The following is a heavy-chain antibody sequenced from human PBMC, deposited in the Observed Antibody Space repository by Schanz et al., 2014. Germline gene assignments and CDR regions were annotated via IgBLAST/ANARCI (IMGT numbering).Heavy chain of an antibody. V-gene: IGHV3-9*01. CDR3: AKVAPAATYLDS. CDR2: ISWNSGSI. J-gene: IGHJ4*02. D-gene: IGHD2-2*01. CDR1: GFTFRSYG. Sequence: VQLVESGGGVVQPGRSLRLSCAASGFTFRSYGMLWVRQAPGKGLEWVSSISWNSGSIDYADSVKGRFTISRDNAKNSLFLQMNSLSAEDTAVYYCAKVAPAATYLDSWGLGTLVTVSS.